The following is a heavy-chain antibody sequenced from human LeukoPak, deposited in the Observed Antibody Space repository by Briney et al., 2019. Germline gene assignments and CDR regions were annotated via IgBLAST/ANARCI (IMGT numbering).Heavy chain of an antibody. CDR1: GGSIRSFY. CDR2: IYASGST. J-gene: IGHJ6*03. D-gene: IGHD4-11*01. Sequence: ASETLSLTCTVSGGSIRSFYWSWIRQPAGKGLEWIGRIYASGSTNYNPSLKSRVTMSVDTSKSQFSLKVSSVTAADTAVYFCARESNYGSYYYYMDVWGKGTTVTVSS. CDR3: ARESNYGSYYYYMDV. V-gene: IGHV4-4*07.